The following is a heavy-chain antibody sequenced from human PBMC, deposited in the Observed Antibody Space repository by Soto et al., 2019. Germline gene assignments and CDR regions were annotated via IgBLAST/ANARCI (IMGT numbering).Heavy chain of an antibody. CDR2: ISYDGSNK. CDR3: ARDLLPIVDTAY. D-gene: IGHD5-18*01. J-gene: IGHJ4*02. Sequence: QVQLVESGGGVVQPGRSLRLSCAASGFTFSSYAMHWVRQAPGKGLEWVAVISYDGSNKYYADSVKGRFTISRDNSKNTLYLQMNSLTAEDTAVYYCARDLLPIVDTAYWGQVTLVTVSS. V-gene: IGHV3-30-3*01. CDR1: GFTFSSYA.